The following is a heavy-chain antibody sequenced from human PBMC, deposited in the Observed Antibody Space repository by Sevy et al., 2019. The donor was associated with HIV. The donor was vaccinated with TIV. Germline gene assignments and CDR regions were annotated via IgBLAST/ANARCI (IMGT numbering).Heavy chain of an antibody. D-gene: IGHD2-21*01. CDR3: PRSVGMGNYFDY. J-gene: IGHJ4*02. Sequence: SETLSLSCTVSGGSMTSYYWSWIRQPPGKGLEWIGYIYYSGSTNYNPSLKSRVTMSVDTSKNQFSLTLISVSAADTAVYHCPRSVGMGNYFDYWGQGALVTVSS. V-gene: IGHV4-59*13. CDR2: IYYSGST. CDR1: GGSMTSYY.